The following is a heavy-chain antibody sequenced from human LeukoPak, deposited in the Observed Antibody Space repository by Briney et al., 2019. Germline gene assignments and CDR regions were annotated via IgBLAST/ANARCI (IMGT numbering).Heavy chain of an antibody. V-gene: IGHV3-21*01. J-gene: IGHJ4*02. Sequence: PGWSLRLSCVASGFNFRSYSMNWVRQAAGKGLEWVSSITSSRYIYDADSVKGLFIISRDNAKNSLYLQMDSLRAEDTAVYYCARGGGYSYGTFFDYWGQGSLVTVSS. CDR2: ITSSRYI. D-gene: IGHD5-18*01. CDR3: ARGGGYSYGTFFDY. CDR1: GFNFRSYS.